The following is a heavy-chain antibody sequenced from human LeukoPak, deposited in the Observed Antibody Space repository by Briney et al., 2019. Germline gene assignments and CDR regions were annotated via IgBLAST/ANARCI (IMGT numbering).Heavy chain of an antibody. V-gene: IGHV3-11*04. CDR2: ISGSGHDI. CDR1: GFTFSDPY. Sequence: GGSLRLSCAASGFTFSDPYMTWVRQATGKGVEWVAYISGSGHDINYSDSVKGRFTISRDNAKNSLYLQMSSLRVEDTAVYYCTRDPRHFDSCGQGTLVTVSS. D-gene: IGHD6-6*01. J-gene: IGHJ5*01. CDR3: TRDPRHFDS.